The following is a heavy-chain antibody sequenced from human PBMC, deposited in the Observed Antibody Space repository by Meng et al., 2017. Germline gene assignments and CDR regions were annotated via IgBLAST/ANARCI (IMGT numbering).Heavy chain of an antibody. CDR2: INTNTGNP. J-gene: IGHJ4*02. V-gene: IGHV7-4-1*02. D-gene: IGHD1-26*01. Sequence: VHLGQTGWELRRPVSYWNVASKASGYTFTCYGMIWVRPAPGQGLEGMGWINTNTGNPTYAQGFTGRFVFSLDTSVSTAYLQISSLKAEDTAVYYCAREGRVDFDYWGQGTLVTVSS. CDR3: AREGRVDFDY. CDR1: GYTFTCYG.